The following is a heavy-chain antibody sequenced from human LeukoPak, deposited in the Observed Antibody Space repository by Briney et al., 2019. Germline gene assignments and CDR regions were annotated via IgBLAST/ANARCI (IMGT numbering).Heavy chain of an antibody. J-gene: IGHJ4*02. D-gene: IGHD3-22*01. CDR1: GFTFSSYS. CDR3: ARDLGITMTHLGGDY. CDR2: ISSSSSYI. Sequence: SGGSLRLSCAASGFTFSSYSMNWVRQAPGKGLEWVSSISSSSSYIYYADSVKGRFTISRDNAKNSLYQQMNSLRAEDTAVYYCARDLGITMTHLGGDYWGQGTLVTVSS. V-gene: IGHV3-21*01.